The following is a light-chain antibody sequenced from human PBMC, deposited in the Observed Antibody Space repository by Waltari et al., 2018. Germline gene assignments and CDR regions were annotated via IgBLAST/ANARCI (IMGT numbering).Light chain of an antibody. J-gene: IGLJ2*01. Sequence: SYELTQPTSVSVAPGQTASITCSGVKLGDKYACWYQQKPGQSPVLVILQDTKRPSGSPERFYGSNPGNTATRTSSGTQAIDEADYYCQAWDSSYARVFGGGTKLTVL. CDR3: QAWDSSYARV. CDR2: QDT. CDR1: KLGDKY. V-gene: IGLV3-1*01.